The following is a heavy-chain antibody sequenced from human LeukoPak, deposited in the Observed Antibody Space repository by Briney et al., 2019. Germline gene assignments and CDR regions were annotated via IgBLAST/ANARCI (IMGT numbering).Heavy chain of an antibody. J-gene: IGHJ5*02. V-gene: IGHV3-74*01. CDR1: GFSFSGYW. CDR3: ASLSAGYCSSTSCFNWFDP. D-gene: IGHD2-2*01. CDR2: IKSDGSST. Sequence: GGSLRLSCTTSGFSFSGYWMHWVRQAPGKGLVWVSRIKSDGSSTTYADSVKGRFTISRDNAKNTLYLQMNSLRAEDTAVYYCASLSAGYCSSTSCFNWFDPWGQGTLVTVSS.